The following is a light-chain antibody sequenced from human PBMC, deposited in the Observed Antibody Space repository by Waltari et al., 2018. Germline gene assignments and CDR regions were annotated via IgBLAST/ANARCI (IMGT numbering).Light chain of an antibody. CDR3: YAAADNNRV. CDR2: KDT. J-gene: IGLJ3*02. V-gene: IGLV3-27*01. Sequence: SYELTQPSSVSVSPGQTARITCSGDVLTEKYARWFQQKTGQDPVLVIVKDTERPSGISERFSGSSSWTTFTFTIRGAQVEDEGDYYCYAAADNNRVFGVGTKLTVL. CDR1: VLTEKY.